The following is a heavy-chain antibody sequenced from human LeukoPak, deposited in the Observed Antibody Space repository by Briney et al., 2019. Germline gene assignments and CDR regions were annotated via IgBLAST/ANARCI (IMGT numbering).Heavy chain of an antibody. CDR2: INHSGST. V-gene: IGHV4-34*01. CDR1: GGSFSGYY. CDR3: ARETMTTVTTDYFDY. Sequence: TPSETLSLTCAVYGGSFSGYYWSWIRQPPGKGLEWIGEINHSGSTNYDPSLKSRVTISVDTSKNQFSLKLSSVTAADTAVYYCARETMTTVTTDYFDYWGQGTLVTVSS. D-gene: IGHD4-11*01. J-gene: IGHJ4*02.